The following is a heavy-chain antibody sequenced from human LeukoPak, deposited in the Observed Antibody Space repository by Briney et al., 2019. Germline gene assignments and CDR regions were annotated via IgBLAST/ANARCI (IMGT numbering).Heavy chain of an antibody. D-gene: IGHD3-10*01. CDR2: ISSSSSTI. V-gene: IGHV3-48*01. CDR3: ARRGQGFGELWPTADFDY. Sequence: GGSLRLSCVASGFTFSVYWMSWVRQAPGKGLEWVSYISSSSSTIYYADSVKGRFTISRDNAKNSLYLQMNSLRAEDTAVYYCARRGQGFGELWPTADFDYWGQGTLVTVSS. CDR1: GFTFSVYW. J-gene: IGHJ4*02.